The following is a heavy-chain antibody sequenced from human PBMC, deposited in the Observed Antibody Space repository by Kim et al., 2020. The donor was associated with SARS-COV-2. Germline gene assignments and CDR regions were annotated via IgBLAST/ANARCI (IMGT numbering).Heavy chain of an antibody. Sequence: SETLSLTCTVSGGSISSYYWSWIRQPPGKGLEWIGYIYYSGSTNYNPSLKSRVTISVDTSKNQFSLKLSSVTAADTAVYYCARDGDYGDYYWFDPWGQGTLVTVSS. D-gene: IGHD4-17*01. V-gene: IGHV4-59*13. CDR2: IYYSGST. J-gene: IGHJ5*02. CDR1: GGSISSYY. CDR3: ARDGDYGDYYWFDP.